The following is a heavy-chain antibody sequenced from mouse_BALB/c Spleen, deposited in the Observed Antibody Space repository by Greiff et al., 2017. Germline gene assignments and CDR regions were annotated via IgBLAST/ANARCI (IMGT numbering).Heavy chain of an antibody. CDR1: GFTFSSYA. J-gene: IGHJ2*01. V-gene: IGHV5-6-5*01. Sequence: EVHLVESGGGLVKPGGSLKLSCAASGFTFSSYAMSWVRQTPEKRLEWVASISSGGSTYYPDSVKGRFTISRDNARNILYLQMSSLRSEDTAMYYCARWGYYGSRYFDYWGQGTTLTVSS. CDR3: ARWGYYGSRYFDY. D-gene: IGHD1-1*01. CDR2: ISSGGST.